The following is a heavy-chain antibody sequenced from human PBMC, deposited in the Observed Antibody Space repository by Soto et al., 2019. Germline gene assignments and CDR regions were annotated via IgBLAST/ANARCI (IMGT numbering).Heavy chain of an antibody. Sequence: SVKVSCKASGGTFSSYAISWVRQAPGQGLEWMGGIIPILGIANYAQKFQGRVTITADKSTSTAYMELSSLRSEDTAVYYCGRDVWEDYFDSSGSLNRQFDYWGQGPL. CDR1: GGTFSSYA. CDR3: GRDVWEDYFDSSGSLNRQFDY. CDR2: IIPILGIA. J-gene: IGHJ4*02. D-gene: IGHD3-22*01. V-gene: IGHV1-69*10.